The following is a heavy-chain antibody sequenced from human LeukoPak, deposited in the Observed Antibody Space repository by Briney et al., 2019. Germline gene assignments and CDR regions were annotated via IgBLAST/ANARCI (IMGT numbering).Heavy chain of an antibody. D-gene: IGHD3-16*01. CDR2: IYHSGST. CDR1: GGSISSSNW. CDR3: ARDWDSPGLGYYGMDV. Sequence: SGTLSLTCAVSGGSISSSNWWSWVRPPPGKGLEWIGEIYHSGSTNYNPSLKSRVTISVDKSKNQFSLKLSSVTAADTAVYYCARDWDSPGLGYYGMDVWGKGTTVTVSS. V-gene: IGHV4-4*02. J-gene: IGHJ6*04.